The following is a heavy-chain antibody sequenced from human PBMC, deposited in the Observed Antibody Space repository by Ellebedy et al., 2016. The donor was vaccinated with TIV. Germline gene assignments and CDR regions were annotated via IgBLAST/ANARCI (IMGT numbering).Heavy chain of an antibody. CDR1: GFILSSYA. Sequence: GESLKISCEVSGFILSSYAMHWVRQAPGKGLEWLAVISYDGTYKYYANSVTGRFTISRDKDRNTLYLQINSLRAEDSAKYYCARGGYFWSGETPQKPSFDSWGQGILVSVSS. CDR3: ARGGYFWSGETPQKPSFDS. V-gene: IGHV3-30*17. CDR2: ISYDGTYK. J-gene: IGHJ4*02. D-gene: IGHD1-26*01.